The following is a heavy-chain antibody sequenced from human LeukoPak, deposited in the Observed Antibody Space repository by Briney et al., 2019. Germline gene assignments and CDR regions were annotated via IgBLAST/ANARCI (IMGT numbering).Heavy chain of an antibody. CDR1: GFTFSRSA. CDR2: IIYSGGAT. J-gene: IGHJ4*02. Sequence: GGSLRLSCAASGFTFSRSAMTWVRQGPGTGLEFVASIIYSGGATYYADSVKGRFTISRDNSKNTLYLQMTSLRAEDTALYYCAKGGLYYDGSEHVYYFDSWGQGTLVTVSS. D-gene: IGHD3-22*01. V-gene: IGHV3-23*01. CDR3: AKGGLYYDGSEHVYYFDS.